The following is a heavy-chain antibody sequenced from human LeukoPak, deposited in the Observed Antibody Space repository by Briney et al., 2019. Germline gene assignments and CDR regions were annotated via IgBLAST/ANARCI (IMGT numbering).Heavy chain of an antibody. CDR1: GGSVSSGSYY. D-gene: IGHD6-13*01. J-gene: IGHJ1*01. CDR2: INHSGST. CDR3: ARSRIAAAGTGGFQH. Sequence: SETLSLTCTVSGGSVSSGSYYWSWIRQPPGKGLEWIGEINHSGSTNYNPSLKSRVTISVDTSKNQFSLKLSSVTAADTAVYYCARSRIAAAGTGGFQHWGQGTLVTVSS. V-gene: IGHV4-39*07.